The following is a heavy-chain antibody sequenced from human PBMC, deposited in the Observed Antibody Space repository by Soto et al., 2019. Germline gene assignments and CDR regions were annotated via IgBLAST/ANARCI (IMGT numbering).Heavy chain of an antibody. Sequence: QVQLVESGGGVVQPGRSLRLSCAASGFTFSNYDMHWVRQAPGEGLEWVAVLSFDGTSKNYADSVKGRFTISRDNSKNTLFLQMNSLRTEDTAVYFCAKDFYTVRVPAAPRPHYFDFWSPGTLVTVSS. CDR2: LSFDGTSK. CDR1: GFTFSNYD. V-gene: IGHV3-30*18. J-gene: IGHJ4*02. D-gene: IGHD2-2*01. CDR3: AKDFYTVRVPAAPRPHYFDF.